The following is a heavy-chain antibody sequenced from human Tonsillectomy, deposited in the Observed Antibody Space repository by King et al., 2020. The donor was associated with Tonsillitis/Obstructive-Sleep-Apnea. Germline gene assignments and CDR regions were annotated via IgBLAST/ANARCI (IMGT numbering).Heavy chain of an antibody. CDR2: IYHSGST. D-gene: IGHD2-21*01. CDR1: GGSISSSNW. Sequence: VQLQESGPGLVKPSGTLSLTCAVSGGSISSSNWWSWVRQPPGKGLEWIGEIYHSGSTNYNPSLKSRVTISVDKSKNQFSLKLSSVTAADTAVYYCSRRSPSIVVQRLGAFDIWGQGTMVTVSS. V-gene: IGHV4-4*02. CDR3: SRRSPSIVVQRLGAFDI. J-gene: IGHJ3*02.